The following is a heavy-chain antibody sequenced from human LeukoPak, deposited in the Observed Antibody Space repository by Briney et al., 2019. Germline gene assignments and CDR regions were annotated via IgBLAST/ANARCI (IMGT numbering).Heavy chain of an antibody. J-gene: IGHJ3*01. CDR3: ARDVVPRDYGDTLNACDL. CDR2: IHHDGRT. Sequence: SETPSLTCAVSGGSLSGYYWSWIRQSPGKGLEWMGDIHHDGRTKYKSSFKSRITIFLVSSKNEVSLRLSPVTPADTALYFCARDVVPRDYGDTLNACDLWGQGTMVTVS. D-gene: IGHD4-17*01. V-gene: IGHV4-34*01. CDR1: GGSLSGYY.